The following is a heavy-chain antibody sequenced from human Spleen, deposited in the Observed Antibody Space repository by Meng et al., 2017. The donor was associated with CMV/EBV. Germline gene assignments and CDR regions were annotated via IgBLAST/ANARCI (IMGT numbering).Heavy chain of an antibody. CDR2: ISYHGINK. J-gene: IGHJ4*02. D-gene: IGHD1-26*01. Sequence: GESLKISCAASGFTFSSYAMHWVRQAPEKGLEWVAVISYHGINKYYADSVKGRFTISRDTSKDRLYLEMNGLRSGDTAMYYCARDLGGAGATKGLDYWGQGTLVTVSS. V-gene: IGHV3-30-3*01. CDR1: GFTFSSYA. CDR3: ARDLGGAGATKGLDY.